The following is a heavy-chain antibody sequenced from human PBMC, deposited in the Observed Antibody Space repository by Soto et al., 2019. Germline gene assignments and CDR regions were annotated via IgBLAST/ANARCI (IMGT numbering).Heavy chain of an antibody. Sequence: QVQLVQSGAEVKKPGSSVKVSCKASGGTFSSYAISWVRQAPGQGLEWMGGSIPIFGTANYAQKFQGRVTITADESTSTAYMELSSLRSEDTAVYYCATSNLAYCGGDCYFAFDIWGQGTMVTVSS. CDR3: ATSNLAYCGGDCYFAFDI. V-gene: IGHV1-69*01. D-gene: IGHD2-21*02. CDR2: SIPIFGTA. J-gene: IGHJ3*02. CDR1: GGTFSSYA.